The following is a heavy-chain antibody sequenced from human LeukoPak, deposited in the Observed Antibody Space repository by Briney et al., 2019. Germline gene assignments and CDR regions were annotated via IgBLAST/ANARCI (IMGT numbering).Heavy chain of an antibody. V-gene: IGHV1-46*01. CDR2: INPSGGNT. CDR3: ARDREQQLATKTDY. CDR1: GYTFTTYS. D-gene: IGHD6-13*01. J-gene: IGHJ4*02. Sequence: ASVKVSCKASGYTFTTYSMHWVRQAPGQGLEWMGIINPSGGNTSYAQKFQGRVTMTRDTSISTAYMELSRLRSDDTAVYYCARDREQQLATKTDYWGQGTLVTVSS.